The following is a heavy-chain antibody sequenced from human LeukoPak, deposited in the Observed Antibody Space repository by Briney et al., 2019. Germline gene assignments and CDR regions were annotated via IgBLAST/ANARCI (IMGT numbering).Heavy chain of an antibody. V-gene: IGHV3-48*04. J-gene: IGHJ4*02. CDR1: GFTVSSNY. D-gene: IGHD3-10*01. CDR2: ISSISSTI. CDR3: ARESHIWFTSLDY. Sequence: GGSLRLSCAASGFTVSSNYMSWVRQAPGKGLEWVSYISSISSTIYYTDSVKGRFSISRDNAKNTLYLQMNSLTAEDTAVYYCARESHIWFTSLDYWGQGTLVTVSS.